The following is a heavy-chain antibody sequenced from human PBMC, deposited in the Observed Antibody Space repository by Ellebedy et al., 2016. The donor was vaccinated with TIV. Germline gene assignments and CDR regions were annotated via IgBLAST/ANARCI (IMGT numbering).Heavy chain of an antibody. CDR1: GGSISSGDYY. CDR2: IYTSGST. V-gene: IGHV4-61*08. J-gene: IGHJ4*02. D-gene: IGHD3-10*01. CDR3: AREDYNGSGMGY. Sequence: MPSETLSLTCTVSGGSISSGDYYWSWIRPPPGKGLEWIGYIYTSGSTNYNPSLKSRVTMSVDTYKNQFSLKLSYVTAADTAVYYCAREDYNGSGMGYWGQGTLVTVSS.